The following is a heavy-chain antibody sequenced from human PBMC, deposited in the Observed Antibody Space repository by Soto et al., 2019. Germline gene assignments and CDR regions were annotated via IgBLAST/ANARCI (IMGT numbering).Heavy chain of an antibody. V-gene: IGHV1-69*13. D-gene: IGHD3-22*01. J-gene: IGHJ1*01. CDR2: IIPIFGTA. CDR1: GGTFSSYA. CDR3: ARCYYDGRLTPEYFQH. Sequence: SVKVSCKASGGTFSSYAISWVRQAPGQGLEWMGGIIPIFGTANYVQKFQGRVTITADESTSTAYMELSSLRSEDTAVYYCARCYYDGRLTPEYFQHWGQRALVTVLL.